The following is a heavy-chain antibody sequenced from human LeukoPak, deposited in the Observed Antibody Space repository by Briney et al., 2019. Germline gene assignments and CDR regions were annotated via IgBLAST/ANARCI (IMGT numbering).Heavy chain of an antibody. V-gene: IGHV4-59*01. CDR2: IYYSGST. Sequence: PSETLSLTCTVSGGSISSYYWSWIRQPPGKGLEWIGYIYYSGSTNYNPSLKSRVTISVDTSKNQFSLKLSSVTAADTAVYYCAGNYYGDYVPHYFDYWGQGTLVTVSS. CDR1: GGSISSYY. D-gene: IGHD4-17*01. J-gene: IGHJ4*02. CDR3: AGNYYGDYVPHYFDY.